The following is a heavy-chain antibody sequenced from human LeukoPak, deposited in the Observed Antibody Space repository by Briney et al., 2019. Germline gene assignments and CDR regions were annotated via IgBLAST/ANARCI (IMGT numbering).Heavy chain of an antibody. D-gene: IGHD6-19*01. Sequence: ASVKVSCEASGYTFTSYDINWVRQATGQGLEWMGWMNPNSGNTGYAQKFQGRVTMTRNTSISTAYMELSSLRSEDTAVYYCARAEYSSGWYPSGYYYYMDVWGKGTTVTISS. CDR2: MNPNSGNT. CDR1: GYTFTSYD. CDR3: ARAEYSSGWYPSGYYYYMDV. J-gene: IGHJ6*03. V-gene: IGHV1-8*01.